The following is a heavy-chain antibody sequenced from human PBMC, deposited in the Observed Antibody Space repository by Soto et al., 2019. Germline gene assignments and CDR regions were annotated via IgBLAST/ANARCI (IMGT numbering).Heavy chain of an antibody. CDR2: INHSGST. V-gene: IGHV4-34*01. J-gene: IGHJ6*02. CDR3: ARGRDYRDRYYYYGMDV. Sequence: SETLSLTCAVYGGSFSGYYWSWIRQPPGKGLEWIGEINHSGSTNYNPSLKSRVTISVDTSKNQFSLKLSSVTAADTAVYYCARGRDYRDRYYYYGMDVWGQGTTVT. D-gene: IGHD3-16*01. CDR1: GGSFSGYY.